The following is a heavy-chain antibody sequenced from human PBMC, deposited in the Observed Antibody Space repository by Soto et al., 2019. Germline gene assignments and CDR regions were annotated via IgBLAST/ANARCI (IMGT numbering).Heavy chain of an antibody. V-gene: IGHV1-18*01. CDR3: ARDLSYSSSSLNYFDY. Sequence: QVQLVQSGAEVKKPGASVKVSCKASGYTFTSYGISWVRQAPGQGLEWMGWISAYNGNTNYAQKLQGRVTMTTDTSTSTAYRELRSLRSDDTAVYYCARDLSYSSSSLNYFDYWGQGTLVTVSS. CDR1: GYTFTSYG. D-gene: IGHD6-6*01. J-gene: IGHJ4*02. CDR2: ISAYNGNT.